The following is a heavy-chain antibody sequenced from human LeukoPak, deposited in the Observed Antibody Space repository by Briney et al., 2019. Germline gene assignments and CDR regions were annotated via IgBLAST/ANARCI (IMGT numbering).Heavy chain of an antibody. J-gene: IGHJ3*02. Sequence: GGSLRLFCAASGFTFSSYAMSWVRQAPGKGLEWVSAISGSGGSTYYADSVKGRFTISRDNSKNTLYLQMNSLRAEDTAVYYCAKDSVVVVAATRDGDAFDIWGQGTMVTVSS. D-gene: IGHD2-15*01. CDR2: ISGSGGST. CDR3: AKDSVVVVAATRDGDAFDI. V-gene: IGHV3-23*01. CDR1: GFTFSSYA.